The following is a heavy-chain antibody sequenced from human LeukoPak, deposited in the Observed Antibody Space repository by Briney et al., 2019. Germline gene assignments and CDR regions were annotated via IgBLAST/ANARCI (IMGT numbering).Heavy chain of an antibody. D-gene: IGHD3-10*01. CDR1: GFTVSSNY. J-gene: IGHJ6*02. CDR3: AKSLGFRARENLYYYYGMDV. Sequence: GGSLRLSCAASGFTVSSNYMSWVRQAPGKGLEWVSGISWNSGSIGYADSVKGRFTISRDNAKNSLYLQMNSLRAEDTALYYCAKSLGFRARENLYYYYGMDVWGQGTTVTVSS. CDR2: ISWNSGSI. V-gene: IGHV3-9*01.